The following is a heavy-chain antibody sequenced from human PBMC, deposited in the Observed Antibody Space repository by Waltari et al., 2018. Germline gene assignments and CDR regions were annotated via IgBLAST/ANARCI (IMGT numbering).Heavy chain of an antibody. CDR3: ARDPLSGWWEYQADY. D-gene: IGHD6-19*01. V-gene: IGHV3-7*04. CDR2: IKQDGSEK. CDR1: GFTFSSYW. J-gene: IGHJ4*02. Sequence: GGSLRLSCAASGFTFSSYWMSWVRQAPGKGLEWVANIKQDGSEKYYVDSVKGRFTISRDNAKNSLYLQMNSLRAEDTAVYYCARDPLSGWWEYQADYWGQGTLVTVSS.